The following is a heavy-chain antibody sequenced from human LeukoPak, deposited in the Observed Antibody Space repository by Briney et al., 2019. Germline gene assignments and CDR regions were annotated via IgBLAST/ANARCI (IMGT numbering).Heavy chain of an antibody. CDR3: AREVIVGATFDY. V-gene: IGHV4-59*01. CDR1: GGSISSYY. CDR2: IYYSGST. J-gene: IGHJ4*02. Sequence: SETLSLTCTVSGGSISSYYWSWIRQPPGKGLEWIGYIYYSGSTNYNPSLRSRVTISVDTSKNQFSLKLSSVTAADTAVYYCAREVIVGATFDYWGQGTLVTVSS. D-gene: IGHD1-26*01.